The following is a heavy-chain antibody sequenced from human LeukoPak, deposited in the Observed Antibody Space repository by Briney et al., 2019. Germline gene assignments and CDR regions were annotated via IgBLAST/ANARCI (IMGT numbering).Heavy chain of an antibody. CDR2: INHSGST. D-gene: IGHD4-17*01. V-gene: IGHV4-34*01. CDR1: GGSFSGYY. CDR3: ARGYGDYVLDY. J-gene: IGHJ4*02. Sequence: SETLSLTCAVYGGSFSGYYWSWIRQPPGKGLEWIGEINHSGSTNYNPSLKSRVTLSVDTSKNQFSLKLSSVTAADTAVYYCARGYGDYVLDYWGQGTLVTVSS.